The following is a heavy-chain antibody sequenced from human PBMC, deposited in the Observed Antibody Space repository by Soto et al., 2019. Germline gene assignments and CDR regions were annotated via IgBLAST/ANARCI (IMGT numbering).Heavy chain of an antibody. D-gene: IGHD5-12*01. CDR2: ISSSSSYI. V-gene: IGHV3-21*01. Sequence: GGSLRLSCAASGFTFSSYSMNWVRQAPGKGLEWVSSISSSSSYIYYADSVKGRFTISRDNAKNSLYLQMNSLRAEDTAVYYCARDLVGYSGYDYGATWGQGTLVTVS. CDR3: ARDLVGYSGYDYGAT. J-gene: IGHJ5*02. CDR1: GFTFSSYS.